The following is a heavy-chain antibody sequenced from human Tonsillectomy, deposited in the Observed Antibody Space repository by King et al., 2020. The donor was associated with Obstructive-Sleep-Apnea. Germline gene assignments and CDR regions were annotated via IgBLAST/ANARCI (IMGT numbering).Heavy chain of an antibody. CDR1: GYTFTVYY. J-gene: IGHJ6*02. Sequence: LVQSGAEVRKPGASVKVSCKASGYTFTVYYMHWVRQAPGQGLEWMGTINPSDGSRTYAQKFQGRVTMTRDTSTSTIYMELNSLRSEDTAVYYCARGDIVATIYYYGMDVWGQGTTVTVSS. CDR3: ARGDIVATIYYYGMDV. CDR2: INPSDGSR. V-gene: IGHV1-46*01. D-gene: IGHD5-12*01.